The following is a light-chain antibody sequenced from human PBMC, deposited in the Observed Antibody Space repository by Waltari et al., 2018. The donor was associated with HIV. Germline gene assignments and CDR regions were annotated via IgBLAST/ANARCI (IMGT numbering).Light chain of an antibody. Sequence: QSVLTQPPSASGTPGQRVTLSCSGSSSHIGSNSVNWYQQFPGTAPQLLTSTNKQRPSGVPKRFSAAKSGTSASLAISRLQSEDEADYYCEAWDDSLNGVVFGGGTKLTVL. CDR3: EAWDDSLNGVV. CDR2: TNK. J-gene: IGLJ2*01. V-gene: IGLV1-44*01. CDR1: SSHIGSNS.